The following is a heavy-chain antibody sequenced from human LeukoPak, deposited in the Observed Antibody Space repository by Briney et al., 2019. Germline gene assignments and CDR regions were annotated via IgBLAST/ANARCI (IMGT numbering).Heavy chain of an antibody. V-gene: IGHV3-9*01. CDR1: GFTFEDYS. J-gene: IGHJ4*02. Sequence: PGRSLRLSCAASGFTFEDYSIHWVRRAPGKGLEWVSGISWNSANIAYMDSVKGRFAISRDNAKNSLYLQMNSLRAEDTAVYYCARVEDIVVEFLSDWGQGTLVTVSS. CDR3: ARVEDIVVEFLSD. D-gene: IGHD2-2*01. CDR2: ISWNSANI.